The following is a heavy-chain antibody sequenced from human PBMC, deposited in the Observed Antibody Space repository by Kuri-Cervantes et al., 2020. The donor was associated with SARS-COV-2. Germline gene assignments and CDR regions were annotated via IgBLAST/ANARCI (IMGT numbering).Heavy chain of an antibody. D-gene: IGHD2-2*02. CDR1: GELFSGYY. Sequence: GSLRLSCAVSGELFSGYYWTWIRQSPGKGLEWIGEINHSGSTNYNPSLKSRVTISVDTSKNQFSLKLSSVTAADTAVYYCARGLGSPNCSSTSFYIATSFDIWGQGTMVTVSS. V-gene: IGHV4-34*01. CDR3: ARGLGSPNCSSTSFYIATSFDI. J-gene: IGHJ3*02. CDR2: INHSGST.